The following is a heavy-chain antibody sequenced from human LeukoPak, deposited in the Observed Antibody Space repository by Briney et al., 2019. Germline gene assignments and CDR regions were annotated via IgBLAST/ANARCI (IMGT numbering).Heavy chain of an antibody. V-gene: IGHV3-49*03. J-gene: IGHJ5*02. CDR1: GFTFGDYA. CDR3: TRFHYVWGSYRYP. Sequence: GGSLRLSCTASGFTFGDYAMSWFRQAPGKGLEWVGFIRSQAYGGTTEYAASVKGRFTISRDDSKSIAYLQMNSLKTEDTAVYYCTRFHYVWGSYRYPWGQGTLVTVSS. CDR2: IRSQAYGGTT. D-gene: IGHD3-16*02.